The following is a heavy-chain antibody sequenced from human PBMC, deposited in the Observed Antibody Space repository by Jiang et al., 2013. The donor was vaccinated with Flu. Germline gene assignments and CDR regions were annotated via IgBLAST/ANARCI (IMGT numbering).Heavy chain of an antibody. CDR2: TYYRSKWYY. J-gene: IGHJ5*02. CDR1: GDSVSSNSAA. V-gene: IGHV6-1*01. Sequence: QTLSLTCAISGDSVSSNSAAWIWIRQSPSRGLEWLGRTYYRSKWYYDYALSVKSRISITPDTSKNHFSLYLNSVTPEDTAVYYCARVWSSGSLITWGQGTLVTVSS. D-gene: IGHD1-26*01. CDR3: ARVWSSGSLIT.